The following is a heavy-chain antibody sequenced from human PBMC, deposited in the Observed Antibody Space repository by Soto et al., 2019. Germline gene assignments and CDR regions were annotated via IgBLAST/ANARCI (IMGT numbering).Heavy chain of an antibody. J-gene: IGHJ5*02. D-gene: IGHD3-3*01. CDR2: IYYSGST. CDR3: ARHPAGYYDFWSRFDP. V-gene: IGHV4-39*01. CDR1: GGSISSSIYY. Sequence: PSETLSHTCTVSGGSISSSIYYWVWIRQPPGKGLEWIGSIYYSGSTYYNPSLKSRVTISVDTSKNQFSLKLSSVTAADTAVYYCARHPAGYYDFWSRFDPWGQGTLVTVSS.